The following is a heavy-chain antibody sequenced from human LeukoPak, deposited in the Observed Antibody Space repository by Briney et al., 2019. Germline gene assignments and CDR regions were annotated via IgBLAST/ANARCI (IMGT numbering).Heavy chain of an antibody. V-gene: IGHV4-39*07. D-gene: IGHD2/OR15-2a*01. Sequence: PSETLSLTCTVSGGSISSSSYYWGWIRQPPGKGLEWIESIYYSGSTYYNPSLKSRVTISVDTSKNQFSLKLSSVTAADTAVYYCARDQANFYPTVGWFDPWGQGTLVTVSS. CDR1: GGSISSSSYY. CDR2: IYYSGST. CDR3: ARDQANFYPTVGWFDP. J-gene: IGHJ5*02.